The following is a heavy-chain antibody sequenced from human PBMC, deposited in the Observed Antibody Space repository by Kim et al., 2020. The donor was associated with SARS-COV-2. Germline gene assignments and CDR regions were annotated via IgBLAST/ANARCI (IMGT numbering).Heavy chain of an antibody. D-gene: IGHD4-17*01. CDR2: INAGNGNT. V-gene: IGHV1-3*01. J-gene: IGHJ4*02. CDR1: GYTFTSYA. CDR3: ARDQSDYGDPQIDY. Sequence: ASVKVSCKASGYTFTSYAMHWVRQAPGQRLEWMGWINAGNGNTKYSQKFQGRVTITRDTSASTAYMELSSLRSEDTAVYYCARDQSDYGDPQIDYWGQGTLVTVSS.